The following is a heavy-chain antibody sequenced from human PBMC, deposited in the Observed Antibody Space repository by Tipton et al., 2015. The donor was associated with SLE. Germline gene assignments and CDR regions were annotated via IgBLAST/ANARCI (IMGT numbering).Heavy chain of an antibody. D-gene: IGHD1-20*01. CDR1: GGSISSYY. CDR3: ASGNNWNGPGEFDS. V-gene: IGHV4-59*08. CDR2: IHHSGST. J-gene: IGHJ4*02. Sequence: SLTCTVSGGSISSYYWSWIRQPPGKGLEWIGYIHHSGSTNYNPSLQSRLTMSVDTSKNQFSLKLSSVTAADTAVYYCASGNNWNGPGEFDSWGRGTQVSVSS.